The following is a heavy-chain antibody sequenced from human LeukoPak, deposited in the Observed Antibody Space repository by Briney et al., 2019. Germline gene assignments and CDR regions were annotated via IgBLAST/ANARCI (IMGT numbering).Heavy chain of an antibody. CDR2: INPNSGGT. Sequence: GASVKVSCKASGYTFTGYYMHWVRQAPGQGLEWMGWINPNSGGTNYAQKFQGRVTMTRDTSISTAYMELSRLRSDDTAVYYCARVKGGWDYYYYMDVWGKGTTVTISS. CDR3: ARVKGGWDYYYYMDV. CDR1: GYTFTGYY. V-gene: IGHV1-2*02. J-gene: IGHJ6*03. D-gene: IGHD6-19*01.